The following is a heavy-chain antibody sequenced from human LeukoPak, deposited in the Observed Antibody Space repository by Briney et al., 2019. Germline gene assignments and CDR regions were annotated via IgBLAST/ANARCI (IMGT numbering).Heavy chain of an antibody. V-gene: IGHV3-23*01. Sequence: GGSLRLSCVASGFTFNIYAMSWIRQAPGKGLEWVSCTSASGGSRYYADSVKGRFTISRDNSKSMLYLQMNTLRAEDTAVYYCVKAGGIEGSGYNNWFDSWSQGTLVTVSS. CDR2: TSASGGSR. D-gene: IGHD5-24*01. CDR1: GFTFNIYA. J-gene: IGHJ5*01. CDR3: VKAGGIEGSGYNNWFDS.